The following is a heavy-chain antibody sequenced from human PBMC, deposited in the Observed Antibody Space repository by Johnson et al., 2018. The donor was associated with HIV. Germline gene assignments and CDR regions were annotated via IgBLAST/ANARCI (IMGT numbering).Heavy chain of an antibody. CDR2: ISYDGSNK. Sequence: QVQLVESGGGVVQPGRSLRLSCAASGFTFSSYAMHWVRQAPGKGLEWVAVISYDGSNKYYADSVKGRFTISRDNSKNTLYLQRNSLRAEDTAVYYCASRGYSGYDSYAFDIWGQGTMVTVSS. CDR1: GFTFSSYA. CDR3: ASRGYSGYDSYAFDI. D-gene: IGHD5-12*01. V-gene: IGHV3-30*04. J-gene: IGHJ3*02.